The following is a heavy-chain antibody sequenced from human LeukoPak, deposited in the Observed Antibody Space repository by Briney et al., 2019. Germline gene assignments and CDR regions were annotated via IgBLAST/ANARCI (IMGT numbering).Heavy chain of an antibody. CDR3: ARENWSQDY. V-gene: IGHV3-7*01. J-gene: IGHJ4*02. CDR2: INKDGSTG. CDR1: GLHFTNYY. D-gene: IGHD1-1*01. Sequence: PGRSLTLPCAASGLHFTNYYITWIRQAPGQGLDWVAKINKDGSTGSNLDSVRRRFTISRDNAKKSLYLQMDNLSAEDTATYYCARENWSQDYWGQGTRVTVSS.